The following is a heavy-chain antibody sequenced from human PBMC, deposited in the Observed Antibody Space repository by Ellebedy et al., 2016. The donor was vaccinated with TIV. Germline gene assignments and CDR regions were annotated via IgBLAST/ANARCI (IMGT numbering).Heavy chain of an antibody. CDR2: INSDGGST. Sequence: GESLKISXAASGFTFSSYWMHWVRQAPGKGLVWVSRINSDGGSTDYADSVKGRFTVSRDNAKNSLYLQMNSLRAEDTAVYYCARDCPSIAAAGSYYFDYWGQGTLVTVSS. CDR1: GFTFSSYW. D-gene: IGHD6-13*01. V-gene: IGHV3-74*01. CDR3: ARDCPSIAAAGSYYFDY. J-gene: IGHJ4*02.